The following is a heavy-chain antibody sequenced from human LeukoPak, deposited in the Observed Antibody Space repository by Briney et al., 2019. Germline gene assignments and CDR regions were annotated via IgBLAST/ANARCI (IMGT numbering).Heavy chain of an antibody. CDR1: GFTFSSYW. Sequence: TGGSLRLSCAASGFTFSSYWMHWVRQVPGKGLVWVSRINSDGSSTSYADSVKGRFTISRDNAKNTLYVQMNSLRAEDTAVYYCSTSSGHAFDIWGRGTMVTVSS. CDR2: INSDGSST. D-gene: IGHD2-2*01. V-gene: IGHV3-74*01. CDR3: STSSGHAFDI. J-gene: IGHJ3*02.